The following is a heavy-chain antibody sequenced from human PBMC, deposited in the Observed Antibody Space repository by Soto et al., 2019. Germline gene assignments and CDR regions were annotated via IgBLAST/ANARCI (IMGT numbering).Heavy chain of an antibody. CDR3: ARIRADYYHTSGPFAY. CDR2: ISYDGSNK. J-gene: IGHJ4*02. Sequence: QVQLVESGGGVVQPGRSLRFSCAASGFTFSSYAMHWVRQAPGKGLEWVAVISYDGSNKYYADSVKGRFTISRDNSKNTLYLQMNSLGAGATAVYYCARIRADYYHTSGPFAYSGQGTLVTVSS. V-gene: IGHV3-30-3*01. D-gene: IGHD3-22*01. CDR1: GFTFSSYA.